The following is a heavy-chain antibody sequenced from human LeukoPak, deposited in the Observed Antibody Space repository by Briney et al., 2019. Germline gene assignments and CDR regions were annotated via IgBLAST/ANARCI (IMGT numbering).Heavy chain of an antibody. Sequence: GGSLRLSCAASGFTFNNYWMSWVRQAPGKGLEWVANIKYDGSEKSYVDSVKGRFTISRDNAENSLYLQMNSLRAEDTAVYYCATCYNDDYGYFQHWGQGTLVTVSS. CDR1: GFTFNNYW. J-gene: IGHJ1*01. CDR2: IKYDGSEK. D-gene: IGHD4-17*01. V-gene: IGHV3-7*01. CDR3: ATCYNDDYGYFQH.